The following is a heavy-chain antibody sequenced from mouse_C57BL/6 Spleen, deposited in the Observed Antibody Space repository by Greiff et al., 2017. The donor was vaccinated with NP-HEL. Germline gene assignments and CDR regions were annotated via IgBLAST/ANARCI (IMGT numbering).Heavy chain of an antibody. CDR3: AKGGYFYAMDD. CDR2: IDPSDSYT. CDR1: GYTFTSYW. D-gene: IGHD2-3*01. J-gene: IGHJ4*01. V-gene: IGHV1-69*01. Sequence: VQLQQSGAELVMPGASVKLSCKASGYTFTSYWMHWVKQRPGQGLEWIGEIDPSDSYTNYNQKFKGKSTLTVDKSSSTAYMQLSSLTSEDSAVYCCAKGGYFYAMDDWGQGTSVTVSS.